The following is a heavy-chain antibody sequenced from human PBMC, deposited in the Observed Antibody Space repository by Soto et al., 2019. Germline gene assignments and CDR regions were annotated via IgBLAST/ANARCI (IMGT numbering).Heavy chain of an antibody. CDR1: GYPFSDHY. CDR2: INPDNGGT. D-gene: IGHD3-16*02. Sequence: GASVKVSCKASGYPFSDHYIHWVRQAPGQGLEWIGWINPDNGGTNYSLKFWGRVTMTRDTSIRTAYMELTSLTSDDTAVYFCARVPVSDFFGGSYRYTFDYGGQGTLVTVSS. CDR3: ARVPVSDFFGGSYRYTFDY. J-gene: IGHJ4*02. V-gene: IGHV1-2*02.